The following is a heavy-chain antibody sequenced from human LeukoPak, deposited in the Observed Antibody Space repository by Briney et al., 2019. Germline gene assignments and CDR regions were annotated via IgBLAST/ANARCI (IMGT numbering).Heavy chain of an antibody. Sequence: ASVKVSCKASGYTFSNYAIHWVRQAPGQGLEWMGVINPSGGSTTYAQKFQGRVTVTRDTSTSTVYMELSSLISEDTAVYYCARDLGTKEAYWGQGTLVTVSS. CDR2: INPSGGST. CDR3: ARDLGTKEAY. D-gene: IGHD1/OR15-1a*01. J-gene: IGHJ4*02. V-gene: IGHV1-46*01. CDR1: GYTFSNYA.